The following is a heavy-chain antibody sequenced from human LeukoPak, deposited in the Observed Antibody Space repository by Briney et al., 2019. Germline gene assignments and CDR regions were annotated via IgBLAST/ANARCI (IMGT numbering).Heavy chain of an antibody. CDR2: IKQDGSEK. Sequence: GGSLRLSCAASGFTFSTYWMAWVRQAPGKGLEWVANIKQDGSEKYYVDSVKGRFTISRDNAKKSLYLQMNSLRAEDTAVYYCARDNLGALDYWGQGTLVTVSS. CDR3: ARDNLGALDY. V-gene: IGHV3-7*01. CDR1: GFTFSTYW. D-gene: IGHD1-26*01. J-gene: IGHJ4*02.